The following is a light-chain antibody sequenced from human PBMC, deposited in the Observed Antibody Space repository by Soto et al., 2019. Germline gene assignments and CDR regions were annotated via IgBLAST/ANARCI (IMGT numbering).Light chain of an antibody. V-gene: IGKV3-15*01. J-gene: IGKJ1*01. Sequence: EIVLTQSPGTLCLSPGERATLSCRASQSVSSYLAWYQQKPGQAPRLLIYDASTRATAIPARFSGSGSETEFTLTISSLQSEDFAVYYCQQYNSWPRTFGQGTKVDIK. CDR1: QSVSSY. CDR2: DAS. CDR3: QQYNSWPRT.